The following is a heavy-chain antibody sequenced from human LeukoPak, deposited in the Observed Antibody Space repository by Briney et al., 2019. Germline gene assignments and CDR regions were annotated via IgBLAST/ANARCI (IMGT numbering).Heavy chain of an antibody. CDR1: GGSFSGYY. Sequence: SETLSLTCAVYGGSFSGYYWSWIRQPPGKGLEWIGEINHSGSTNYNPSLKSRVTISVDTSKNQFSLKLSSVTAADTAVYYCVARDIVATSTTFDYWGQGTLVTVSS. V-gene: IGHV4-34*01. J-gene: IGHJ4*02. D-gene: IGHD5-12*01. CDR2: INHSGST. CDR3: VARDIVATSTTFDY.